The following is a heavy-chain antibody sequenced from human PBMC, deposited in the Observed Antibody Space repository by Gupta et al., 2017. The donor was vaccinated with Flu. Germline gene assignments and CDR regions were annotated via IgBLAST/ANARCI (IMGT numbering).Heavy chain of an antibody. D-gene: IGHD2-15*01. Sequence: SRFGFRSLREAPGKGLEWVAVISYDGSNKYYADSVKGRFTISRDNSKNTLYLQMNSLRAEDTAVYYCAKDGRLYCSGGSCYSFFDYWGQGTLVTVSS. CDR2: ISYDGSNK. V-gene: IGHV3-30*18. CDR1: SRFG. J-gene: IGHJ4*02. CDR3: AKDGRLYCSGGSCYSFFDY.